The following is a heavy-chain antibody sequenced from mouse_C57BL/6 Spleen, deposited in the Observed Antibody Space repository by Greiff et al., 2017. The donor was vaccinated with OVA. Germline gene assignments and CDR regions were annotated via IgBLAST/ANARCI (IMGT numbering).Heavy chain of an antibody. V-gene: IGHV1-64*01. J-gene: IGHJ4*01. CDR2: IHPNSGST. Sequence: QVQLKQPGAELVKPGASVKLSCKASGYTFTSYWMHWVKQRPGQGLEWIGMIHPNSGSTNYNEKFKSKATLTVDKSSSTAYMQLISLKSEDSAVNYWAREICYDYDEAMDYWGQGTSVTVSS. D-gene: IGHD2-4*01. CDR3: AREICYDYDEAMDY. CDR1: GYTFTSYW.